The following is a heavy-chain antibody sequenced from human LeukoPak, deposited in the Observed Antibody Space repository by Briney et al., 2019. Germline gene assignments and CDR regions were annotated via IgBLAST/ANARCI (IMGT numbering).Heavy chain of an antibody. CDR1: GGTFSSYA. J-gene: IGHJ4*02. CDR3: ATGNDYRWYYFDY. D-gene: IGHD4-11*01. Sequence: ASVKVSCKASGGTFSSYAISWVRQAPGQGLEWMGRIIPILGIANYAQKFQGRVTITADKSTSTAYMELSSLRSEDTAVYYCATGNDYRWYYFDYWGQGTLVTVSS. V-gene: IGHV1-69*04. CDR2: IIPILGIA.